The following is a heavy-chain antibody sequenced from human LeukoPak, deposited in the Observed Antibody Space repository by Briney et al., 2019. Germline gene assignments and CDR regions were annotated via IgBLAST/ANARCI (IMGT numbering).Heavy chain of an antibody. CDR3: AKGDSNDYGFTYYYYYMDV. V-gene: IGHV3-23*01. J-gene: IGHJ6*03. CDR1: GFTFSNYA. Sequence: GGSLRLSCAASGFTFSNYAVSWVRQAPGEGLEWVSTISGSGRSTYYADAVKGRFTISRDNSKNTVYQHMSSLRAEDTAVYYCAKGDSNDYGFTYYYYYMDVWGKGTTVTVSS. CDR2: ISGSGRST. D-gene: IGHD3/OR15-3a*01.